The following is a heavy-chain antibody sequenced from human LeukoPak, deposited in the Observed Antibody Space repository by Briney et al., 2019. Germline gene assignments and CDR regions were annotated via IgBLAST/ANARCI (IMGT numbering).Heavy chain of an antibody. D-gene: IGHD6-6*01. CDR2: IWYDGSNE. Sequence: GGSLRFSCAASGFTFSSYDLHWVRQAPGKGLEWVAVIWYDGSNEYYADSVKGRFTISRDDSKNTLYLQMNSLRVDDTAVYYCARGRYTSSPYFDYWGQGALVTVSS. V-gene: IGHV3-33*01. J-gene: IGHJ4*02. CDR3: ARGRYTSSPYFDY. CDR1: GFTFSSYD.